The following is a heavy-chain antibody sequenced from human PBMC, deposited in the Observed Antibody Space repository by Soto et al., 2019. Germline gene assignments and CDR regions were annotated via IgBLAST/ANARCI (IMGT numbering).Heavy chain of an antibody. Sequence: GASVKVSCKASGYTFTSYYMHCVRQAPGQGLEWTGIINPSGGSTSYAQKFQGRVTMTRDTSTSTVYMELSSLRSEDTAVYYCARGSYYYGSGSSFDIWGQGTMVTVSS. CDR3: ARGSYYYGSGSSFDI. J-gene: IGHJ3*02. V-gene: IGHV1-46*01. CDR2: INPSGGST. CDR1: GYTFTSYY. D-gene: IGHD3-10*01.